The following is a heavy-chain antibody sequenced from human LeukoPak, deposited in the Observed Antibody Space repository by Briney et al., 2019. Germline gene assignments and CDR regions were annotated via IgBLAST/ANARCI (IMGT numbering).Heavy chain of an antibody. D-gene: IGHD6-13*01. V-gene: IGHV4-34*01. Sequence: SETLTLTCAASGGTFSGYYWSWIRQPPGKGLEWVGEINHSGSTNYNPSLKSRLTTTVDTTNNQFSLQLITVTAADTPAFYYARGKVSSSWYWVYWGQGSLVSVCS. J-gene: IGHJ4*02. CDR2: INHSGST. CDR3: ARGKVSSSWYWVY. CDR1: GGTFSGYY.